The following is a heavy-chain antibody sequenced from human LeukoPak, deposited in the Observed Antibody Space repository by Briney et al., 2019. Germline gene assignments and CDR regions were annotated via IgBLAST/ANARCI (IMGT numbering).Heavy chain of an antibody. CDR1: GFTFSSYR. J-gene: IGHJ4*02. CDR2: ISGSGGST. D-gene: IGHD3-3*01. V-gene: IGHV3-23*01. Sequence: PGGSLRLSCAASGFTFSSYRMNWVRQAPGKGLEWVSAISGSGGSTYYADSVKGRFTISRDNSKNTLYLQMNSLRAEDTAVYYCARILWSGYSYFDYWGQGTLVTVSS. CDR3: ARILWSGYSYFDY.